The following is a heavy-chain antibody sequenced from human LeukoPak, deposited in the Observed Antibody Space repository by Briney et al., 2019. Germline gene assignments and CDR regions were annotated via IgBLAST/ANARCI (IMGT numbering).Heavy chain of an antibody. Sequence: PSQTLSLTCTVSGGSISSGDYYWSWIRQPPGKGREWYGYIYYRGSTYYNPSLKTRGPISVHRSKNQFSLKLSSVTAADTAVYYCAKEVVTGTTAYYYYMDVWRKGTTVTVPS. D-gene: IGHD1-7*01. J-gene: IGHJ6*03. CDR1: GGSISSGDYY. CDR3: AKEVVTGTTAYYYYMDV. CDR2: IYYRGST. V-gene: IGHV4-30-4*08.